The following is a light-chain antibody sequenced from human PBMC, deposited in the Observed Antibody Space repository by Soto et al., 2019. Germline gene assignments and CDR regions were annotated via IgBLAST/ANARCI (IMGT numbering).Light chain of an antibody. CDR3: QQRSKWPPT. CDR2: DAS. CDR1: QSVSSY. Sequence: EIVLTQSPATLSLSPGERATLSCRASQSVSSYLAWYHQKPGQAPRLLIYDASNRATGIPARFIGSGSGTYFTLTTSSLEPEDFAVYYCQQRSKWPPTFGQGTRLEIK. J-gene: IGKJ5*01. V-gene: IGKV3-11*01.